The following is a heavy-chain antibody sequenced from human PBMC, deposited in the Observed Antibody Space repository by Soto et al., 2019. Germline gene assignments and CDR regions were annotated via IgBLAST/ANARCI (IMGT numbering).Heavy chain of an antibody. D-gene: IGHD6-13*01. J-gene: IGHJ4*02. Sequence: SETLSLTCTVSGGSISSGDYYWSWIRQVPGKGLEWIGYIYYSGSTYYNPSLKSRVAMSVDTSKNLFSLKLSSVTAADTAIYYCAREGRIAAAGSFDYWGKGTRVTASS. CDR1: GGSISSGDYY. CDR2: IYYSGST. V-gene: IGHV4-31*03. CDR3: AREGRIAAAGSFDY.